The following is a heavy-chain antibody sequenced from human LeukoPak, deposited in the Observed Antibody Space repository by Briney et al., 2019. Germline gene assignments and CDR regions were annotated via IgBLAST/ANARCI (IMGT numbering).Heavy chain of an antibody. CDR2: ISYDGSNK. Sequence: GRSLRLSCAASGFTFSSYAMHWVRQAPGKGLEWVAVISYDGSNKYYADSAKGRFTISRDNSKNTLYLQMNSLRAEDTAVYYCARDRSQVPADLYYYYYGMDVWGKGTTVTVSS. V-gene: IGHV3-30*04. CDR1: GFTFSSYA. J-gene: IGHJ6*04. CDR3: ARDRSQVPADLYYYYYGMDV. D-gene: IGHD2-2*01.